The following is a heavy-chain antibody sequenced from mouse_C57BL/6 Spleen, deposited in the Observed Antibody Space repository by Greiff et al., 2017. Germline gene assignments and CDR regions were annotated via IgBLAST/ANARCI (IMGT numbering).Heavy chain of an antibody. V-gene: IGHV14-1*01. CDR1: GFNIKDYY. D-gene: IGHD2-1*01. J-gene: IGHJ3*01. Sequence: EVQLQQSGAELVRPGASVKLSCTASGFNIKDYYMHWVKQRPEQGLEWIGRIDPEDGDTEYAPKFQGKATMTADTSSNTAYLQLSSLTSEDTAVYYCTLLYYGNSWFAYWGQGTLVTVSA. CDR3: TLLYYGNSWFAY. CDR2: IDPEDGDT.